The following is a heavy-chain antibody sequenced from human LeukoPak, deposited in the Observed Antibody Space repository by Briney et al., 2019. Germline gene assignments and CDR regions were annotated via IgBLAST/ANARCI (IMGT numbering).Heavy chain of an antibody. J-gene: IGHJ4*02. CDR3: ARHLSNITSCPNY. D-gene: IGHD2-2*01. V-gene: IGHV5-51*01. CDR1: GYCFASYW. CDR2: IYPGNSDI. Sequence: GEPLKISCKGSGYCFASYWIAWVRQMPGKGLEWMGGIYPGNSDITYSPSLQGPVTISADQYVSTAYLHWSSLKTSDTAIYYCARHLSNITSCPNYWGQGTLVTVSS.